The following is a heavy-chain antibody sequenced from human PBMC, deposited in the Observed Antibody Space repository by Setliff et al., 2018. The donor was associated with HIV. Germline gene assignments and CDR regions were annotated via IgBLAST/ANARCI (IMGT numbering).Heavy chain of an antibody. CDR3: ASPLIMTTVTKDY. Sequence: PGGSLRLSCAASGFTFSTHGMHWVRQAPGKGLVWVSHISNDGTRTNYADSVKGRFSISRDNAKNTLYLQMNNLRAEDTAVYYCASPLIMTTVTKDYWGQGTLVTVSS. D-gene: IGHD4-17*01. CDR2: ISNDGTRT. CDR1: GFTFSTHG. J-gene: IGHJ4*02. V-gene: IGHV3-74*01.